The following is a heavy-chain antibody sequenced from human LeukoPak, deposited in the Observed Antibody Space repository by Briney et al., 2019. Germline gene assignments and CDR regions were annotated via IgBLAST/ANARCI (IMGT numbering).Heavy chain of an antibody. J-gene: IGHJ4*02. Sequence: PSETLSLTCTVSGGSISTYYWSWIRQPPGKGLEWIGHIYYSGSTNYNPSLKSRVTISVDTSKNQFSLKLSSVTAADTAVYYCARESIESFDYWGQGTLVTVSS. CDR3: ARESIESFDY. CDR1: GGSISTYY. CDR2: IYYSGST. V-gene: IGHV4-59*01.